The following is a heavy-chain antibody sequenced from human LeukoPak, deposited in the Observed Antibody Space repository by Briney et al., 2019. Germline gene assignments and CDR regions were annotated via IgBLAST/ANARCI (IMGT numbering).Heavy chain of an antibody. D-gene: IGHD2-15*01. V-gene: IGHV1-69*01. CDR2: IIPIFGTA. J-gene: IGHJ4*02. CDR1: GGTFSSYA. CDR3: ARVPTTLYCSGGSCYYFGY. Sequence: GASVKVSCKASGGTFSSYAISWVRQAPGQGLEWMGGIIPIFGTANYAQKFQGRVTITADESTSTAYMELSSLRSEDTAVYYCARVPTTLYCSGGSCYYFGYWGQGTLVTVSS.